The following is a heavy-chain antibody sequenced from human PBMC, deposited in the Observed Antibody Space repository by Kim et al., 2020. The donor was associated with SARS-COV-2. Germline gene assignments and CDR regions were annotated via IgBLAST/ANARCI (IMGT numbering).Heavy chain of an antibody. V-gene: IGHV4-59*01. CDR3: ARLVVPAAMDYGMDV. D-gene: IGHD2-2*01. J-gene: IGHJ6*02. Sequence: PSLKSRVTISVDTSKNQFSLKLSSVTAADTAVYYCARLVVPAAMDYGMDVWGQGTTVTVSS.